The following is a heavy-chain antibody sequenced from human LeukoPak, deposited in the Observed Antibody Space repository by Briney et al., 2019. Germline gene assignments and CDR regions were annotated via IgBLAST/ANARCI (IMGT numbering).Heavy chain of an antibody. CDR2: ISWNSGSI. D-gene: IGHD2-15*01. Sequence: GRSLRLSCAASGFTFNDYAMHWVRQVPGKGLEWVSGISWNSGSIAYVDSVKGRFTISRDNAKNSLYLQMNSLRAEDTALYYCAKDSLCSGGSCYLFDYWGQGTLVTVSS. J-gene: IGHJ4*02. CDR3: AKDSLCSGGSCYLFDY. CDR1: GFTFNDYA. V-gene: IGHV3-9*01.